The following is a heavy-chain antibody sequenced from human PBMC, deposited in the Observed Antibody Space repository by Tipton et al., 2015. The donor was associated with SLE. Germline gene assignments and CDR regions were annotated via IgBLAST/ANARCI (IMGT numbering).Heavy chain of an antibody. CDR1: GGSFSGYY. CDR3: ARAPNHRAFHI. J-gene: IGHJ3*02. CDR2: TNHSGSI. V-gene: IGHV4-34*01. D-gene: IGHD1-14*01. Sequence: TLPLTCAVYGGSFSGYYWNWIRQPPGRGLEWIGETNHSGSIIYNPSLKSRVTISVDTSKNQFSLKLSSVTAADTSVYYCARAPNHRAFHIWGQGTVVTVSS.